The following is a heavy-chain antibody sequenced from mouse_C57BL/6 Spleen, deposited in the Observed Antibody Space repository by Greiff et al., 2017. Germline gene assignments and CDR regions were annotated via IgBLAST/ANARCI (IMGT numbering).Heavy chain of an antibody. Sequence: EVKLVESGAELVRPGASVKLSCTASGFNIKDDYMHWVKQRPEQGLEWIGWIDPENGDTEYASKFQGKATITADTSSNTAYLQLSSLTSEDTAVYYCTIGSSSWFAYWGQGTLVTVSA. D-gene: IGHD1-1*01. V-gene: IGHV14-4*01. CDR3: TIGSSSWFAY. J-gene: IGHJ3*01. CDR2: IDPENGDT. CDR1: GFNIKDDY.